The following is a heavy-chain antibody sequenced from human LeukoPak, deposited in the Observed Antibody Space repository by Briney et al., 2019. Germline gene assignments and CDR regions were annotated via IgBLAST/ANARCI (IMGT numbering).Heavy chain of an antibody. CDR2: IWYDGSNK. CDR3: VRVWPKGTFDY. Sequence: PGGSLRLSCAASGFTFSSYGMHWVRQAPGKGLEWVAVIWYDGSNKYYADSVKGRFTISRDNSKNTLYQQMNSLRAEDTAVYYCVRVWPKGTFDYWGQGTLVTVSS. D-gene: IGHD2-21*01. CDR1: GFTFSSYG. V-gene: IGHV3-33*01. J-gene: IGHJ4*02.